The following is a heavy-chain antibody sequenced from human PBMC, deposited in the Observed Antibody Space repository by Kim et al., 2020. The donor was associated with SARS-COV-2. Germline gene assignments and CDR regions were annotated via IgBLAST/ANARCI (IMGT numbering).Heavy chain of an antibody. V-gene: IGHV3-33*01. Sequence: AGYGKSRFTSSRDNSKKTLYLQMNSLRAEDTAVYYCARADSSSWYSFDYWGQGTLVTVSS. J-gene: IGHJ4*02. D-gene: IGHD6-13*01. CDR3: ARADSSSWYSFDY.